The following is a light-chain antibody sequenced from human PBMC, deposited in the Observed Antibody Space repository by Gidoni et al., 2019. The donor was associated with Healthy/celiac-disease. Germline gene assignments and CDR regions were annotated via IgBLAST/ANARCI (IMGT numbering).Light chain of an antibody. Sequence: IQMTQSPSSLSASVGDRVTITCRAIQSISSYLHWYQQKPGKAPKLLIYAASSLQSGVPSRFSGSGSGTDFTLTISSLQPEDFATYYCQQSYSTPWTFXQXTKVEIK. CDR2: AAS. J-gene: IGKJ1*01. CDR1: QSISSY. CDR3: QQSYSTPWT. V-gene: IGKV1-39*01.